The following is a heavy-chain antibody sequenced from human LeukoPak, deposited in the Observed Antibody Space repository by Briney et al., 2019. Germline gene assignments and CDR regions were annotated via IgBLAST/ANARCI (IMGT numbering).Heavy chain of an antibody. CDR2: ISAYNGNT. Sequence: ASVKVSCKASGYTFTSYGISWVRQAPGQGLEWMGWISAYNGNTNYAQKLQGRVTMTTDTSTSTAYMELRRLRSDDTAVYYCARDDRGYNWFDPWGQGTLVTVSS. CDR3: ARDDRGYNWFDP. D-gene: IGHD5-12*01. CDR1: GYTFTSYG. J-gene: IGHJ5*02. V-gene: IGHV1-18*01.